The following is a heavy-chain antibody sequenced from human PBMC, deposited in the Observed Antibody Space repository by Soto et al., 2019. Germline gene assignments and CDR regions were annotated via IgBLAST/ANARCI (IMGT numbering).Heavy chain of an antibody. V-gene: IGHV3-48*03. CDR1: GFTFSTYE. Sequence: LRLSGAASGFTFSTYEFNCVRQAPGRGLEWISYISVSGNIIKYADSVKGRFTISRDNAENSLHLHMSSLRVDDTAVYFCVRDTMRASAAASLDYWGQGTQVTVS. D-gene: IGHD6-13*01. CDR3: VRDTMRASAAASLDY. J-gene: IGHJ4*02. CDR2: ISVSGNII.